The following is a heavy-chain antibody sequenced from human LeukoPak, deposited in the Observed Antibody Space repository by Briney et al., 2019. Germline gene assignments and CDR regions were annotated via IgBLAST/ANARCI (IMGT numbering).Heavy chain of an antibody. CDR3: ARDRWSSSSSEGTLDI. Sequence: ASVEVSCKASGYTFTNYGISWVRQAPGQGLDWMGWISAYNGNKVYAQELQGRVTMTTDTSTSTAYMELRSLRSDDTAVYYCARDRWSSSSSEGTLDIWGQGTMVTVSS. V-gene: IGHV1-18*01. D-gene: IGHD6-6*01. CDR2: ISAYNGNK. J-gene: IGHJ3*02. CDR1: GYTFTNYG.